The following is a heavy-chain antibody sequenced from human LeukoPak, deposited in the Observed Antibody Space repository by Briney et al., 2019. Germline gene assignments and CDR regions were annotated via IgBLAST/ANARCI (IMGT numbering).Heavy chain of an antibody. CDR3: ARGGPNYSGYAGDGFDV. CDR1: GGSMKSYY. Sequence: ASDTLSLTCTVSGGSMKSYYWSWIRQPPGKGLESLGYIYYTGSTNNNPSLKSRVTISVDMSNNQFSLKLTSMTAADTAVYYCARGGPNYSGYAGDGFDVWGQWTMVSVSS. CDR2: IYYTGST. J-gene: IGHJ3*01. D-gene: IGHD3-22*01. V-gene: IGHV4-59*07.